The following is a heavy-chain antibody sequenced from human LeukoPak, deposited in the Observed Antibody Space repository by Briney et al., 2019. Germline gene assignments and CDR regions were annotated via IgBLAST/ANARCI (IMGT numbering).Heavy chain of an antibody. J-gene: IGHJ4*02. D-gene: IGHD5-18*01. CDR1: GLTFSSYA. Sequence: GGSLRLSCAASGLTFSSYAMSWVRQAPGKGLEWVSSISDSGGSTYYADSMKGRFTISRDNSNNTLYLQMNSLRAEDTAVYYCAKRDTANWGQGTLVTVSS. CDR3: AKRDTAN. V-gene: IGHV3-23*01. CDR2: ISDSGGST.